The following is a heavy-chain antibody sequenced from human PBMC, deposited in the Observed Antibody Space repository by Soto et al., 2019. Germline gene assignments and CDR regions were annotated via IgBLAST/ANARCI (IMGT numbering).Heavy chain of an antibody. D-gene: IGHD3-3*01. CDR2: ISYDGSDK. V-gene: IGHV3-30*18. CDR1: GFTFSSYG. J-gene: IGHJ4*02. CDR3: AKDLSGNSLTFGY. Sequence: QVQLVESGGGVVQPGRSLRLSCAASGFTFSSYGMHWVRQAPGKGLEWVAVISYDGSDKYYADSVKGRFTISRDNSKNTLYLQMNSLRPEYTAVYYCAKDLSGNSLTFGYWGQGTLVTVSS.